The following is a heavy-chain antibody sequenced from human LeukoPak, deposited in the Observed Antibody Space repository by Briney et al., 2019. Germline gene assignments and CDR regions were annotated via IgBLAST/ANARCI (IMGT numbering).Heavy chain of an antibody. D-gene: IGHD1-26*01. CDR2: VDWSGGRT. CDR1: GFTFDDYG. Sequence: GGSLRLSCAASGFTFDDYGMTWVRRDPGRRLEWVSTVDWSGGRTSYADSVKGRFTISRDNAKNSLYLQMNSLRAEDTALYFCVRSRSYYFDYWGQGTLVTVSS. J-gene: IGHJ4*02. V-gene: IGHV3-20*04. CDR3: VRSRSYYFDY.